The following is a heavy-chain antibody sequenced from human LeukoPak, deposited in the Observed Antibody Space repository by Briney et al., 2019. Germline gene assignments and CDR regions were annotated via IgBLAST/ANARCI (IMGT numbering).Heavy chain of an antibody. D-gene: IGHD5-12*01. J-gene: IGHJ4*02. CDR1: GFSLSTSGMC. CDR2: IDWDDDK. CDR3: ARIQYSGYDVRYYFDY. V-gene: IGHV2-70*11. Sequence: ESGPTLVKPTQTLTLTCTFSGFSLSTSGMCVSWIRQPPGKALEWLARIDWDDDKYYSTSLKTRLTISKDTSKNQVVLTMTNMDPVDTATYYCARIQYSGYDVRYYFDYWGQGTLVTVSS.